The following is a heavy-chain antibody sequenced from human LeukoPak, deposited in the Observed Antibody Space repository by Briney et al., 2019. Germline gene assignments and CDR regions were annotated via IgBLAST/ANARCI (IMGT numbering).Heavy chain of an antibody. Sequence: PSETLSLTCTVSGGSISSSSYYWGWIRQPPGKGLEWIGSIYYSGSTYYNPSLKSRVTISVDTSKNQFSLKLSSVTAADTAVYYCATPQTGIVGANYRDYWGQGTLVTVSS. CDR2: IYYSGST. J-gene: IGHJ4*02. V-gene: IGHV4-39*07. D-gene: IGHD1-26*01. CDR1: GGSISSSSYY. CDR3: ATPQTGIVGANYRDY.